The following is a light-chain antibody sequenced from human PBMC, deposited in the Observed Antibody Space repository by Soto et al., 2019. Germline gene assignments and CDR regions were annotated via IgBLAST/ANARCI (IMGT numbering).Light chain of an antibody. CDR3: QQRSNWPRT. Sequence: EIVITQSPDTVYVSPGERATLSCRASQSVRSNLAWYQHKPGQAPRLLIYDGSTRAPGIPARFSGSGSGTDFTLTISSLEPEDFAVYYCQQRSNWPRTFGQGTRLEIK. V-gene: IGKV3-11*01. CDR2: DGS. CDR1: QSVRSN. J-gene: IGKJ5*01.